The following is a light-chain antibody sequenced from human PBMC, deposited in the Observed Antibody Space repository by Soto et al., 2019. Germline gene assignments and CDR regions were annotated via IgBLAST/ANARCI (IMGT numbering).Light chain of an antibody. J-gene: IGKJ3*01. Sequence: DIQMTQSPSTLSASVGDRVTITCRASQSISSWLAWYQQKPGKAPKLLIYKASSLESGVPSRFSGSGSGTAVTLTISSLQPDDFATYYCQQYNSYSPPFTFGPGTKVDIK. CDR3: QQYNSYSPPFT. V-gene: IGKV1-5*03. CDR2: KAS. CDR1: QSISSW.